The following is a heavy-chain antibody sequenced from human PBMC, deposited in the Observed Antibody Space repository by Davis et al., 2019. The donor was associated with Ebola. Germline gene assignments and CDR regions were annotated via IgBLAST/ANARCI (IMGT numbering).Heavy chain of an antibody. CDR3: ARAMYSSGWYGWFDP. CDR1: GYTFTSYG. V-gene: IGHV1-18*01. D-gene: IGHD6-19*01. CDR2: ISAYNGNT. J-gene: IGHJ5*02. Sequence: ASVKVSCKASGYTFTSYGISWVRQAPGQGLEWMGWISAYNGNTNYAQKLQGRVTMTTDTSTSTAYMELRSLRSDDTAVYYCARAMYSSGWYGWFDPWGQGTLVTVSS.